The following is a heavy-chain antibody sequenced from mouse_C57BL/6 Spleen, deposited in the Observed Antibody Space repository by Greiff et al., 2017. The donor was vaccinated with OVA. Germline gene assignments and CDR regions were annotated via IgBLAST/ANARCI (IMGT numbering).Heavy chain of an antibody. CDR1: GYTFTDYY. Sequence: EVQLHQSGPELVKPGASVKISCKASGYTFTDYYMNWVKQSHGKSLEWIGDINPNNGGTSYNQKFKGKATLTVDKSSSTAYMELRSLTSEDSAVYYCADDLLWGTGTTVTVSS. V-gene: IGHV1-26*01. CDR3: ADDLL. CDR2: INPNNGGT. D-gene: IGHD2-1*01. J-gene: IGHJ1*03.